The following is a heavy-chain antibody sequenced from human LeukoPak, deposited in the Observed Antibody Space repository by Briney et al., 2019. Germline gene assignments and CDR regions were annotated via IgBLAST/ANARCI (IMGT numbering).Heavy chain of an antibody. CDR2: IYSDNT. J-gene: IGHJ4*02. CDR1: GFTVSSNS. CDR3: ARAYYGSGSYYVDY. Sequence: PGGSLRLSCTVSGFTVSSNSMSWVRQAPGKGLEWVSFIYSDNTHYSDSVKGRFTISRDNAKNSLYLQMNSLRAEDTAVYYCARAYYGSGSYYVDYWGQGTLVIVSS. D-gene: IGHD3-10*01. V-gene: IGHV3-53*01.